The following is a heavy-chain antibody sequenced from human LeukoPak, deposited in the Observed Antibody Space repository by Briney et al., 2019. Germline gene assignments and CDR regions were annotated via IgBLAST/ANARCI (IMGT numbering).Heavy chain of an antibody. V-gene: IGHV3-21*01. CDR3: ARFSDDYYYYMDV. CDR2: ISGSSSYK. Sequence: GGSLRLSCVASGFTFNSYNMNWVRQAPGKGLEWVSSISGSSSYKYSADSLSGRFTISRDNARNSLYLQMNSLRVEDTAVYYGARFSDDYYYYMDVWGKGTTVTVSS. J-gene: IGHJ6*03. CDR1: GFTFNSYN.